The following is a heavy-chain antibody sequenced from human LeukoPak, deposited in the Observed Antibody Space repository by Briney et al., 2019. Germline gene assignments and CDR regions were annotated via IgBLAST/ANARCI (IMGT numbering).Heavy chain of an antibody. V-gene: IGHV4-31*03. D-gene: IGHD4-17*01. CDR3: ARGSYYGDYGYNWFDR. J-gene: IGHJ5*02. CDR1: GGSISSGGYY. Sequence: SETLSLTCTVSGGSISSGGYYWSWIRQHPGTGLEWIGYIYYSGSTYYNPSLKSRVTISVDTSKNQFSLKLSSVTAADTAVYYCARGSYYGDYGYNWFDRWGQGTLVTVSS. CDR2: IYYSGST.